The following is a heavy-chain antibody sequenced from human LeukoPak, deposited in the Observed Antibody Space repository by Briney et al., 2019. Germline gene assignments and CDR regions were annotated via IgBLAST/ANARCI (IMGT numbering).Heavy chain of an antibody. D-gene: IGHD2-2*01. J-gene: IGHJ6*03. Sequence: PGGSLRLSCAASGFTFSSYSMNWVRQAPGKGLEWVSSISSSSSYIYYADSVKGRFTISRDNSKNTVYLQMNSLRAEDTAVYYCARTRDNYYYMDVWGKGTTVTVSS. CDR2: ISSSSSYI. V-gene: IGHV3-21*01. CDR1: GFTFSSYS. CDR3: ARTRDNYYYMDV.